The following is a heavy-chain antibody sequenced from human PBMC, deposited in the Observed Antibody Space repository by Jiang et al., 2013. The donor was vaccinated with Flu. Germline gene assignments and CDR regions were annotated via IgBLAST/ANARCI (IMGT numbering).Heavy chain of an antibody. J-gene: IGHJ4*02. CDR3: ARDYYDSSGYSAGDY. D-gene: IGHD3-22*01. V-gene: IGHV1-69*01. Sequence: IFGTANYAQKFQGRVTITADESTSTAYMELSSLRSEDTAVYYCARDYYDSSGYSAGDYWGQGTLVTVSS. CDR2: IFGTA.